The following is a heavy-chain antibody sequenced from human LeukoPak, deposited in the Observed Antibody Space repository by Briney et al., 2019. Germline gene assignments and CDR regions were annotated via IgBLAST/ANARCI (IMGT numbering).Heavy chain of an antibody. J-gene: IGHJ4*02. CDR2: ISSSSSYI. CDR1: GFSLSRYA. Sequence: PGGSLRLSCAVSGFSLSRYAMSWVRKAPGKGLEWVSSISSSSSYIYYADSVKGRFTISRDNAKNSLYLQMNSLRAEDTAVYYCARESLLWFGESPTPFDYWGQGTLVTVSS. D-gene: IGHD3-10*01. CDR3: ARESLLWFGESPTPFDY. V-gene: IGHV3-21*01.